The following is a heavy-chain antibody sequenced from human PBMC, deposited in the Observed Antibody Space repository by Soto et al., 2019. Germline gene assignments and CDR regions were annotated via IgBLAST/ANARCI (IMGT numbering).Heavy chain of an antibody. Sequence: GGSLRLSCAASGFTFSSYSMNWVRQAPGKGLEWVSSISSSSSYIYYADSVKGRFTISRDNAKNSLYLQMNSLRAEDTAVYYCAKNRGLQYYFDYWGQGPLVTVSS. V-gene: IGHV3-21*01. CDR1: GFTFSSYS. CDR2: ISSSSSYI. J-gene: IGHJ4*02. CDR3: AKNRGLQYYFDY.